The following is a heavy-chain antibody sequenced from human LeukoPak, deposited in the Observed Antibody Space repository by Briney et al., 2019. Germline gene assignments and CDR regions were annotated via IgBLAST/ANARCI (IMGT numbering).Heavy chain of an antibody. CDR2: INWKTGNA. CDR3: TRRLARWQFDL. CDR1: GFNFDDYA. Sequence: PGRSLRLSCAVSGFNFDDYAMHWVRQAPGRGLEWVSGINWKTGNAIYADSVRGRFTISRDNAKNSLYLQMSSLRAEDTALYYCTRRLARWQFDLWGRGTLLTVSS. J-gene: IGHJ2*01. V-gene: IGHV3-9*01. D-gene: IGHD5-24*01.